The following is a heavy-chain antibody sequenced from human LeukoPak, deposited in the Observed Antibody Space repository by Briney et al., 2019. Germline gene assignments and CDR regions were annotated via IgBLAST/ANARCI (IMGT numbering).Heavy chain of an antibody. D-gene: IGHD4-23*01. V-gene: IGHV4-34*01. Sequence: SETLSLTCYVSGVSFSTYYWSGIRQSPEKGLEWIGEVNHSGYTNYNPSLKGRVTISVDTSKNQFSLKLSSVTAADTAVYYCARQLYGGDYWGQGTLVTVSS. J-gene: IGHJ4*02. CDR2: VNHSGYT. CDR1: GVSFSTYY. CDR3: ARQLYGGDY.